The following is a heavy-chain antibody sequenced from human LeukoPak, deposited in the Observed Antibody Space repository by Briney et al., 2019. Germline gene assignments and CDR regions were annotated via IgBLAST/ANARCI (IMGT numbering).Heavy chain of an antibody. J-gene: IGHJ4*02. D-gene: IGHD1-26*01. CDR1: AFTFSSYG. CDR2: IRYDGINK. V-gene: IGHV3-30*02. CDR3: ARDPVAGATKPTFDY. Sequence: GGSLRLSCAASAFTFSSYGMHWVRQAPGKGLEWVAFIRYDGINKYYADSVEGRISISRDNSKNTLYLQMNSLRAEDTAVYYCARDPVAGATKPTFDYWGQGTLVTVSS.